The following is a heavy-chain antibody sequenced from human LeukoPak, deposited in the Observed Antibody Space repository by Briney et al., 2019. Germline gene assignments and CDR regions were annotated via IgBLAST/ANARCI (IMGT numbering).Heavy chain of an antibody. D-gene: IGHD1-7*01. V-gene: IGHV4-59*01. CDR3: ARGLTGTTFHYYYYMDV. CDR1: GGSISSYY. Sequence: PSETLSLTCTVSGGSISSYYWSWIRQPPGKGLEWIGYIYYSGSTNYNPSLKSRVTISVDTSKNQFSLKLSSVTATDTAVYYCARGLTGTTFHYYYYMDVWGKGTTVTVSS. CDR2: IYYSGST. J-gene: IGHJ6*03.